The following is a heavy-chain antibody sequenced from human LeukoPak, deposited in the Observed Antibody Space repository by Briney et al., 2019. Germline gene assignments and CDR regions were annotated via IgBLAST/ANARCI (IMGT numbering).Heavy chain of an antibody. J-gene: IGHJ4*02. V-gene: IGHV3-21*01. CDR2: ISSSSSYI. CDR1: GFTFSSYS. Sequence: GGSLRLSCAASGFTFSSYSMNWVRQAPGKGLGWVSSISSSSSYIYYADSVKCRFTISRDNAKCLLYLQMNSLRAEDTAVYYCAREAKTGSFDYWGQGTLVTVSS. CDR3: AREAKTGSFDY. D-gene: IGHD1-1*01.